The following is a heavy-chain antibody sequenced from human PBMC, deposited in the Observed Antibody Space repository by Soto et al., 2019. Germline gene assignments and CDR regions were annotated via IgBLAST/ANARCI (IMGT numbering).Heavy chain of an antibody. CDR1: GYNFTSFW. V-gene: IGHV5-10-1*01. J-gene: IGHJ5*01. CDR2: IDPSDSYT. Sequence: PGESLEISCTASGYNFTSFWIHWVRQMPGKCLEWLGKIDPSDSYTNYSTSFEGHVTISTDNSITTAYLQWSSLRASDNDLYFCARVHKNWFDSCAQGTMVTVYS. CDR3: ARVHKNWFDS.